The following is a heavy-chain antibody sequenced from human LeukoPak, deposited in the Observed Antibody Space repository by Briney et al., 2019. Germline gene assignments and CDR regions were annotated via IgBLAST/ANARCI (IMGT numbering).Heavy chain of an antibody. J-gene: IGHJ2*01. D-gene: IGHD2-2*01. CDR3: ARHLGYCSSTSCLRYFDL. CDR1: GYSISSGYY. Sequence: SETLSLTCAVSGYSISSGYYWGWIRQPPGKGLAWIGSIYNTGSTYYNPSLRSRVTISLDTSKNQFSLKLSSVTAADTAVYYCARHLGYCSSTSCLRYFDLWGRGTLVTVSS. V-gene: IGHV4-38-2*01. CDR2: IYNTGST.